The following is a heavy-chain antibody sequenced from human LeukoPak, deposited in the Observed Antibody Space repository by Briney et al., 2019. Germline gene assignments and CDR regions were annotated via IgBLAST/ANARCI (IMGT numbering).Heavy chain of an antibody. CDR1: GYSFTSYW. CDR2: IYPGDSDT. V-gene: IGHV5-51*01. Sequence: GESLKISCKGSGYSFTSYWIGWVRQMPGKGLEWMGIIYPGDSDTRYSPSFQGQVTISADKSISTAYLQWSSLKASDTAMYYCARGGTDDFWSGYTLPGYFDYWGQGTLVAVSS. CDR3: ARGGTDDFWSGYTLPGYFDY. D-gene: IGHD3-3*01. J-gene: IGHJ4*02.